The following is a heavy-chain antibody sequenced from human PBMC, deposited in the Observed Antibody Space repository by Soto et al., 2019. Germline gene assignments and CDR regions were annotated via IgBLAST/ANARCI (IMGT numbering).Heavy chain of an antibody. D-gene: IGHD3-10*01. CDR2: MNPNSGNT. CDR3: ARGINYYASGDDAFDI. CDR1: GYTFTSYE. J-gene: IGHJ3*02. V-gene: IGHV1-8*01. Sequence: QVQLVQSGAEVKKPGASVKVSWKASGYTFTSYEINWVRQATGQGLEWMGWMNPNSGNTGYAQKFQGRVTMTRNTSISTAYMELSSLRSEDTAVYYCARGINYYASGDDAFDIWGQGTMVTVSS.